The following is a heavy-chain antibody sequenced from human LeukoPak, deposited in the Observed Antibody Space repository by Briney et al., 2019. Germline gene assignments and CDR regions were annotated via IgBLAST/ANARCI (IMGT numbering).Heavy chain of an antibody. Sequence: ASVKVSCKASGYTFTSYGISWVRQAPGQGLEWMGWISAYNGNTNCAQKLQGRVTMTTDTSTSTAYMELRSLRSDDTAVYYCARVSRVYSSSWYDSYYFDYWGQGTLVTVSS. J-gene: IGHJ4*02. V-gene: IGHV1-18*01. CDR2: ISAYNGNT. CDR3: ARVSRVYSSSWYDSYYFDY. D-gene: IGHD6-13*01. CDR1: GYTFTSYG.